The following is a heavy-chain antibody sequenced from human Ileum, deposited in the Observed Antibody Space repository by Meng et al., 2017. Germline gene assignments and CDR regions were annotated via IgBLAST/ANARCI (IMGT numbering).Heavy chain of an antibody. V-gene: IGHV3-23*01. CDR3: AKDRWRYYGSGNGLRPDFDY. D-gene: IGHD3-10*01. J-gene: IGHJ4*02. CDR2: IRSSGANT. Sequence: GGSLRLSCAASGFTFSSYAMGWVRQAPGKGLEWVSGIRSSGANTHYADSVKGRFTISRDNSKNTVYLQMNSLRTEDTAVYYCAKDRWRYYGSGNGLRPDFDYWGQGTLVAVSS. CDR1: GFTFSSYA.